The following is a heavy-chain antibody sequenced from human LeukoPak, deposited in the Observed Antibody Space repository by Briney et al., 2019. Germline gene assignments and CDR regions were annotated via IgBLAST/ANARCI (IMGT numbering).Heavy chain of an antibody. CDR3: ARYSSSTGGASHYFDY. Sequence: PGGSLRLSCAASGFTVSSNYMNWVRQAPGKGLEWVSVIYSGGSTYYADSVKGRFTISRDNSKNTLYLQMNSLRAEDTAVYYCARYSSSTGGASHYFDYWGQGTLVTASS. J-gene: IGHJ4*02. CDR1: GFTVSSNY. CDR2: IYSGGST. V-gene: IGHV3-66*02. D-gene: IGHD6-6*01.